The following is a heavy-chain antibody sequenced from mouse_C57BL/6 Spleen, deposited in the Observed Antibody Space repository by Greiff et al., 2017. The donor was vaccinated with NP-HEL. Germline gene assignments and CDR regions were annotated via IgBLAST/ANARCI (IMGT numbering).Heavy chain of an antibody. CDR1: GYTFTSYW. D-gene: IGHD3-2*02. J-gene: IGHJ4*01. Sequence: VQLQQPGAELVRPGSSVKLSCKASGYTFTSYWMHWVKQRPIQGLEWIGNIDPSDSETHYNQKFKDKATLTVDKSSSTAYMQLSSLTPEDSAVYYCARGAQVYYAMDYWGQGTSVTVSS. CDR3: ARGAQVYYAMDY. CDR2: IDPSDSET. V-gene: IGHV1-52*01.